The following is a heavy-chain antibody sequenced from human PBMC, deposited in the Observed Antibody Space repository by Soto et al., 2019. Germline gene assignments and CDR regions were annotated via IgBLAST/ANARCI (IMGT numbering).Heavy chain of an antibody. J-gene: IGHJ3*02. V-gene: IGHV3-21*01. CDR2: ISTTSTYT. D-gene: IGHD2-2*01. Sequence: EGSLRLSCAASGFSFSRYYMNWVRQAPGQGLEWVSSISTTSTYTHYTDSLKGRFTISRDNAKKLLYLQMDSLRAEDTAVYYCARDDGLSSTNVKAFDIWGQGTKVTVSS. CDR3: ARDDGLSSTNVKAFDI. CDR1: GFSFSRYY.